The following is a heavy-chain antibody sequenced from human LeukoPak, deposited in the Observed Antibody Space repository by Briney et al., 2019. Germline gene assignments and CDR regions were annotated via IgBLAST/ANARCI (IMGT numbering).Heavy chain of an antibody. CDR2: ISYDGSNK. V-gene: IGHV3-30*18. D-gene: IGHD6-13*01. J-gene: IGHJ4*02. Sequence: GRSLRLSCAASGFTFSSYGMHWVRQAPGKGLEWEAVISYDGSNKYYADSVKGRFTISRDNSKNTLYLQMNSLRAEDTAVYYCAKDPNGIAAAGNYWGQGTLVTVSS. CDR3: AKDPNGIAAAGNY. CDR1: GFTFSSYG.